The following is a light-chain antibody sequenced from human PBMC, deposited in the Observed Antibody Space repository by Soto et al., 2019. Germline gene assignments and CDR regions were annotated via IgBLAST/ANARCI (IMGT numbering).Light chain of an antibody. CDR2: TSS. CDR1: QSVAKY. Sequence: DIQMTQSPSSLSASVGDRVTITCRATQSVAKYVNWYQQKPGQAPNLLIYTSSNLQSGVPSRFTGSGFATDFTLTISCLQPEYFASYYCQPSYSTPGTFGQGTKVDIK. J-gene: IGKJ1*01. CDR3: QPSYSTPGT. V-gene: IGKV1-39*01.